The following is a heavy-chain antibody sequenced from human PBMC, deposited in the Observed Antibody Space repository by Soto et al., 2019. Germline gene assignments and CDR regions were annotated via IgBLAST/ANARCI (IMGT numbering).Heavy chain of an antibody. Sequence: ASVKVSCKASGYTFTIYGISWVRQAPGQGLEWMGWTSAYNGNTNYAQKLQGRVTMTTDTSTSTAYMELRSLRSDDTAVYYCARTVTTPLVAFDIWGQGTMVTVSS. V-gene: IGHV1-18*01. CDR1: GYTFTIYG. CDR2: TSAYNGNT. CDR3: ARTVTTPLVAFDI. D-gene: IGHD4-17*01. J-gene: IGHJ3*02.